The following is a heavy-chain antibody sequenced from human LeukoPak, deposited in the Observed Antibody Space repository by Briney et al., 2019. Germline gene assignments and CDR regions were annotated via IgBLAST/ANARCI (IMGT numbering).Heavy chain of an antibody. V-gene: IGHV1-69*13. CDR2: IIPIFGTA. D-gene: IGHD1-26*01. CDR1: GGTFSSYA. Sequence: SVKVSCKASGGTFSSYAISWVRQALGQGLEWMGGIIPIFGTANYAQKFQGRVTITADESTSTAYMELSSLRSEDTAVYYCARVFGGRYYSPEVGNFDYWGQGTLVTVSS. J-gene: IGHJ4*02. CDR3: ARVFGGRYYSPEVGNFDY.